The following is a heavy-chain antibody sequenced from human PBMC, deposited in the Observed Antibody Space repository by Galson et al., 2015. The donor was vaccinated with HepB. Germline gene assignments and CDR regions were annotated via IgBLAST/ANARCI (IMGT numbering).Heavy chain of an antibody. CDR3: AADAHDSSGYYYYYYYGMDV. J-gene: IGHJ6*02. CDR1: GFTFTSSA. CDR2: IVVGSGNT. V-gene: IGHV1-58*02. D-gene: IGHD3-22*01. Sequence: SVKVSCKASGFTFTSSAMQWVRQARGQRLEWIGWIVVGSGNTNYAQKFQEGVTITRDMSTSTAYMELSSLRSEDTAVYYCAADAHDSSGYYYYYYYGMDVWGQGTTVTVSS.